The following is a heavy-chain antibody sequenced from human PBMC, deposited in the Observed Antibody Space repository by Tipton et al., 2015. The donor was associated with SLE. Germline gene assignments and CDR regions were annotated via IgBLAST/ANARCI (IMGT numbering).Heavy chain of an antibody. CDR3: ARGGLTLFGMVTSDY. D-gene: IGHD3-3*01. J-gene: IGHJ4*02. Sequence: TLSLTCAVSGYSISSSYYWGWIRQPPGKGLEWIGSFDHSGTNFYNPSLNSRVSISSDTSKNEFSLRLRAVTAADTAVYYCARGGLTLFGMVTSDYWGQGTLVTVSS. CDR2: FDHSGTN. CDR1: GYSISSSYY. V-gene: IGHV4-38-2*01.